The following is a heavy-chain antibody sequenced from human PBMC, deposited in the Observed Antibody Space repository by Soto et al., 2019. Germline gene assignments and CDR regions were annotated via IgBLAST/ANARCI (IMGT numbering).Heavy chain of an antibody. CDR3: ARDAIFGVVIRGIDYYYGMDV. Sequence: QVQLVQSGAEVKKPGSSVKVSCKASGGTFSNYAISWVRQAPGQGLEWMGGIIPIFGTTNYAQKFQGRVTITADESTSTAYMELSSLRSEDTAVYYCARDAIFGVVIRGIDYYYGMDVWGQATTVTVSS. V-gene: IGHV1-69*01. D-gene: IGHD3-3*01. CDR1: GGTFSNYA. CDR2: IIPIFGTT. J-gene: IGHJ6*02.